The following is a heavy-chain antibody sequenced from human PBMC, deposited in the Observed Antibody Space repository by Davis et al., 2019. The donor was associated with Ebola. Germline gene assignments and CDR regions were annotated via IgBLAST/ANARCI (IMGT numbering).Heavy chain of an antibody. J-gene: IGHJ6*02. Sequence: MPSETLSLTCNVSGGSISSYYWSWIRQPPGKGLEWIGYIYYSGSTNYNPSLKSRVTISGDTSKNQFSLKVNSVTAADTAVYYCAREASSGWYGGGYYYYGMDVWGQGTTVTVSS. CDR1: GGSISSYY. CDR3: AREASSGWYGGGYYYYGMDV. D-gene: IGHD6-19*01. V-gene: IGHV4-59*01. CDR2: IYYSGST.